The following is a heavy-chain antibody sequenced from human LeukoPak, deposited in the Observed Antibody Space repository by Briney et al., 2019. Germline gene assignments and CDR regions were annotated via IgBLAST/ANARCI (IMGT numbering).Heavy chain of an antibody. J-gene: IGHJ4*02. Sequence: SETLSLTCTVSGASISSYYWSWIRQPAGKGLEWIGRIYTSGSTNYNPSLKSRVTMSVDTSKNQFSLDLTSVTAADTAVYYCARDGWNLYKQFDYWGQGTLVTVSS. V-gene: IGHV4-4*07. CDR3: ARDGWNLYKQFDY. CDR2: IYTSGST. CDR1: GASISSYY. D-gene: IGHD5-24*01.